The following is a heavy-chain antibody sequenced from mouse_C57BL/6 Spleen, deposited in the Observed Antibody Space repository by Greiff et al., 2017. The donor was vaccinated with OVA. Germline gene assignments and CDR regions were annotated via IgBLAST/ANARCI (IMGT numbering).Heavy chain of an antibody. Sequence: QVKLQQPGAELVKPGASVKLSCKASGYTFTSYWMQWVKQRPGQGLEWIGEIDPSDSYTNYNQKFKGKATLTVDTSSSTAYMQLSSLTSEDSEVYYCARVYYSNCAMDYWGQGTSVTVSS. D-gene: IGHD2-5*01. J-gene: IGHJ4*01. CDR1: GYTFTSYW. V-gene: IGHV1-50*01. CDR3: ARVYYSNCAMDY. CDR2: IDPSDSYT.